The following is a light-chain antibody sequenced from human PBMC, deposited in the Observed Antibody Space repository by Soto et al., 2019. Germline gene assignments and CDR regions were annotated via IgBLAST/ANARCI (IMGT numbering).Light chain of an antibody. CDR1: QSVSSN. CDR2: GAS. V-gene: IGKV3-15*01. J-gene: IGKJ4*01. CDR3: QQYIRWPLT. Sequence: EIVMTQSPATLSVSPVSRATLPCRASQSVSSNLAWYQQKPGQAPSLLIYGASTRATGTPARFSGSGSGTEFTLTISSLQSEDFAVYYCQQYIRWPLTFGGGTKGGY.